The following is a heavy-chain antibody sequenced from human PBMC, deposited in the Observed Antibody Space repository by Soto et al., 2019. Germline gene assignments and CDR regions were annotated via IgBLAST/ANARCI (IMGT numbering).Heavy chain of an antibody. V-gene: IGHV4-61*01. CDR1: GGSVSRDSNF. CDR2: IYYSGPS. CDR3: ARGYSHYAH. Sequence: SSETLSLTCTVSGGSVSRDSNFWSWIRQPPGKGLEWIGYIYYSGPSRYNPSLESRVTISIDSSKNQVSLTLTSVTAADTAVHYCARGYSHYAHGGRGTLVTVSS. D-gene: IGHD4-4*01. J-gene: IGHJ4*02.